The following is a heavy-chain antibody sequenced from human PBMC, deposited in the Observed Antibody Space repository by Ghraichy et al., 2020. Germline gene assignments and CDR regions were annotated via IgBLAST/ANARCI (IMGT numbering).Heavy chain of an antibody. J-gene: IGHJ4*02. CDR2: ISYDGSNK. CDR1: GFTFSSYG. V-gene: IGHV3-30*18. CDR3: AKGLDYGGNERFDY. Sequence: GGSLRLSCAASGFTFSSYGMHWVRQAPGKGLEWVAVISYDGSNKYYADSVKGRFTISRDNSKNTLYLQMNSLRAEDTAVYYCAKGLDYGGNERFDYWGQGTLVTVSS. D-gene: IGHD4-23*01.